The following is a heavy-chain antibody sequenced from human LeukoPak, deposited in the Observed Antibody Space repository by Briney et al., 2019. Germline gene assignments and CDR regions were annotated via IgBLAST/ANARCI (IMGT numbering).Heavy chain of an antibody. Sequence: ASETLSLTCTVSGGSISSSSYYWGWIRQPPGKGLEWIGSIYYSGSTYYNPSLKSRVTISVDTSKNQFSLKLSSVTAADTAVYYCARDQWLVRYFDYWGQGTLVTVSS. CDR2: IYYSGST. CDR1: GGSISSSSYY. J-gene: IGHJ4*02. CDR3: ARDQWLVRYFDY. V-gene: IGHV4-39*07. D-gene: IGHD6-19*01.